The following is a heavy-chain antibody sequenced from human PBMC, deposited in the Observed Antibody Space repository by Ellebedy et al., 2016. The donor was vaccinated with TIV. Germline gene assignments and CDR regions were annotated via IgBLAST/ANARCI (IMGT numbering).Heavy chain of an antibody. D-gene: IGHD3-10*01. CDR1: GFTFSNYG. Sequence: GESLKISCAASGFTFSNYGMHWVRQAPGKGLEWVAVIWYDGSNKYYVDSVKGRFTISRDNSKNTVDLQMNSLRAEDTDVYYCTRDHGRGGPYGGDLDYWGQGTLVTVSS. CDR3: TRDHGRGGPYGGDLDY. V-gene: IGHV3-33*01. J-gene: IGHJ4*02. CDR2: IWYDGSNK.